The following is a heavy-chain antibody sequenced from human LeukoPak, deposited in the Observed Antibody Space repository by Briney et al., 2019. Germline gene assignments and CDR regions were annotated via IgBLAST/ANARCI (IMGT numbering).Heavy chain of an antibody. Sequence: GGSLRLSCAASGFTFSSYSMNWVRQAPGKGLEWVSSISSSSSYIYYADSVKGRFTISRDNAKNSLYLQMNSLRAEDTAVYYCARDHSSGWYLGWFDPWGQGTLVTVSS. V-gene: IGHV3-21*01. D-gene: IGHD6-19*01. J-gene: IGHJ5*02. CDR3: ARDHSSGWYLGWFDP. CDR2: ISSSSSYI. CDR1: GFTFSSYS.